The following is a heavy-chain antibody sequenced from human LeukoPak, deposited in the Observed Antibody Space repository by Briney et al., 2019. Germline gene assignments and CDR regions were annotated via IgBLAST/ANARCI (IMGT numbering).Heavy chain of an antibody. CDR1: GFTFSSYA. V-gene: IGHV3-23*01. Sequence: GGSLRLSCAASGFTFSSYAMTWVRQAPGKGLEWVSVISGSGGSTDYADSVKGRFTISRDNSKNTLYLQMNSLGAEDTAVYYCAKEATVTSYWYFDLWGRGTLDTVSS. CDR2: ISGSGGST. CDR3: AKEATVTSYWYFDL. D-gene: IGHD4-17*01. J-gene: IGHJ2*01.